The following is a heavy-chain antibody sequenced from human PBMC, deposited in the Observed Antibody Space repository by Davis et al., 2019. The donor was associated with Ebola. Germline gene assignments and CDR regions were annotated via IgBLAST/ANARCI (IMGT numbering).Heavy chain of an antibody. V-gene: IGHV4-61*01. J-gene: IGHJ4*02. Sequence: SETLSLTCTVSGGSVSSGSYYWSWIRQPPEKGLEWVGYIYYSGSTDYNPSLKSRVTISVDTSKNQFSLKLSSVTAADTAVYYCARDSPYGAAWFDYWGQGTLVTVSS. CDR2: IYYSGST. CDR3: ARDSPYGAAWFDY. CDR1: GGSVSSGSYY. D-gene: IGHD4-17*01.